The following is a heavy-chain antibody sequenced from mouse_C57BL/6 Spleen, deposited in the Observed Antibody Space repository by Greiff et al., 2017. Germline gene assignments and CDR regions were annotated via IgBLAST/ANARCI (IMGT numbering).Heavy chain of an antibody. CDR2: IDPANGNT. D-gene: IGHD2-3*01. CDR1: CFNIKNTY. V-gene: IGHV14-3*01. CDR3: ARGDGYSYYFDY. J-gene: IGHJ2*01. Sequence: EVQLPQSVAELVRPGASVKLSCTASCFNIKNTYLHWVKQRPEQGLEWIGRIDPANGNTKYAPKFQGKATITADTSSNTAYLQLSSLTSDDTAIYYCARGDGYSYYFDYWGQGTTLTVSS.